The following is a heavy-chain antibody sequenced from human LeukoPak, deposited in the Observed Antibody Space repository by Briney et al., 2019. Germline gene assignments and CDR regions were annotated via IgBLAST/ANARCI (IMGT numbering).Heavy chain of an antibody. D-gene: IGHD6-13*01. CDR1: GFTFSSYG. V-gene: IGHV3-30*03. CDR3: ARGLHRIAVAGKGSHPFDY. Sequence: GRSLRLSCAASGFTFSSYGMHWVRQAPGKGLEWVAVISYAGSNKFYADSVKGRFTISRDNSKDTLYLQMNSLRAEDTAVYYCARGLHRIAVAGKGSHPFDYWGQGTLVTVSS. CDR2: ISYAGSNK. J-gene: IGHJ4*02.